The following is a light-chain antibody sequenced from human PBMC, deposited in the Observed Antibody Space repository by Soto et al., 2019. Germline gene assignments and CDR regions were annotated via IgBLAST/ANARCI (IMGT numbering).Light chain of an antibody. V-gene: IGLV2-14*01. CDR3: HSYDVSLSGPV. Sequence: QSALTQPASVSGSPGQSITISCTGTSSDVGGYNYVSWYRQHPGKAPKLMIYDVTNRPSGVSNRFSGSKSGNTASLTISGLQAEDEADYYCHSYDVSLSGPVFGGGTKLTVL. CDR2: DVT. J-gene: IGLJ2*01. CDR1: SSDVGGYNY.